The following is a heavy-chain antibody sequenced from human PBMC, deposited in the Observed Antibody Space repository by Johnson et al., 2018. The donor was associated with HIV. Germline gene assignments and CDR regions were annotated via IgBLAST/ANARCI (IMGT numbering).Heavy chain of an antibody. Sequence: VQLVESGGGLVKPGGSLRLSCAASGFTFSDYYMSWIRQAPGQGLEWVANIKQDGSEQYYVDSVKGRSTISRDNAKNSLYLQMTSLRAEDTAVYYCARARAWYCSGGSCYGDAFDIWGQGTMVTVSS. V-gene: IGHV3-7*01. D-gene: IGHD2-15*01. J-gene: IGHJ3*02. CDR3: ARARAWYCSGGSCYGDAFDI. CDR1: GFTFSDYY. CDR2: IKQDGSEQ.